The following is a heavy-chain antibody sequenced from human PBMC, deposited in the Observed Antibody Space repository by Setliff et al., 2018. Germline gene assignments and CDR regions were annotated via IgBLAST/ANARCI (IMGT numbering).Heavy chain of an antibody. D-gene: IGHD1-20*01. CDR2: IGESGNNI. CDR3: AKXGNNWNDLDY. V-gene: IGHV3-11*01. CDR1: GFTFSGYX. J-gene: IGHJ4*01. Sequence: GGSLRLSCAASGFTFSGYXXXXXRQAPGKGLEWVSYIGESGNNIHYADSVKGRFTISRDNAKNSLYLQMTRLRVEDTAQYNLAKXGNNWNDLDYWGHGTLVTVSS.